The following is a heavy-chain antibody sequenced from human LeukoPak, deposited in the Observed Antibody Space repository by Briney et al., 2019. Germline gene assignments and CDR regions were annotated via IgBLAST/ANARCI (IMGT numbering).Heavy chain of an antibody. J-gene: IGHJ4*02. V-gene: IGHV3-53*01. Sequence: PGGSLRLSCAASGFTVSSNYMSWVRQAPGKGLEWVSVIYSGGSTYYADSVKGRFTISGDNSKNTLYLQMNSLRAEDTAVYYCARAYSSSWYGSFDYWGQGTLVTVSS. CDR2: IYSGGST. CDR1: GFTVSSNY. D-gene: IGHD6-13*01. CDR3: ARAYSSSWYGSFDY.